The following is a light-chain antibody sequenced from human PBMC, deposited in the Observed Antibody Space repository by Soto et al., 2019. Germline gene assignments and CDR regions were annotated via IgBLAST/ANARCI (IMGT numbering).Light chain of an antibody. J-gene: IGKJ1*01. Sequence: EIVMTQSPATLSISPGERATLSCWASHTISSSLAWYQQKPGQAPRLLIYSASTRATGIPARFSGSGSGTEFTLTISSLQSEDFAVYYCQQYNNWPPRTFGQGTKVDIK. CDR1: HTISSS. V-gene: IGKV3-15*01. CDR2: SAS. CDR3: QQYNNWPPRT.